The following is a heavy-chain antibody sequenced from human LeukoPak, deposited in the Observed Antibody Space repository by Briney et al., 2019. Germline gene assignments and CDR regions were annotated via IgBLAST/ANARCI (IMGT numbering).Heavy chain of an antibody. Sequence: PSETLSLTCTVSGGSISRGGNSWSWIRQPPGKGLEWIGYIYYRGSTYYNPSLKSRVTISVDTSKNQFSLKLSSVTAADTAVYYCARDQVGIQSFGAFDMWGQGTMVTVSS. D-gene: IGHD3-10*01. J-gene: IGHJ3*02. CDR1: GGSISRGGNS. CDR2: IYYRGST. CDR3: ARDQVGIQSFGAFDM. V-gene: IGHV4-30-4*07.